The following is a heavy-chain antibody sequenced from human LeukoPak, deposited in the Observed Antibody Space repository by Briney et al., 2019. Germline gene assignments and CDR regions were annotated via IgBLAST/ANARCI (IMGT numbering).Heavy chain of an antibody. D-gene: IGHD3-22*01. Sequence: GGSLRLSCAASGFTFSSYVMSWVRQAPGKGLEWVSGISGSGGSTNYADSVKGRFTIFRDNSKSTLYLQMNSLRAEDMAVYYCAKGPGYYYFDYWGQGTLVTVSS. CDR3: AKGPGYYYFDY. CDR1: GFTFSSYV. J-gene: IGHJ4*02. V-gene: IGHV3-23*01. CDR2: ISGSGGST.